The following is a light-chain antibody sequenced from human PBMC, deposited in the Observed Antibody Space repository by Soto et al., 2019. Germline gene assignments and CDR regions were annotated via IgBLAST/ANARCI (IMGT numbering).Light chain of an antibody. CDR2: KES. CDR1: QTISSW. Sequence: DIQMTQLPPTRSGSVGDRFTITCRARQTISSWLAWYQQKPGKAPNLLIYKESTLKSGVPSRLSGSGSGTEFTLTISSLQPDDFATYYCQHYNSYSEAFGQGTKVELK. CDR3: QHYNSYSEA. V-gene: IGKV1-5*03. J-gene: IGKJ1*01.